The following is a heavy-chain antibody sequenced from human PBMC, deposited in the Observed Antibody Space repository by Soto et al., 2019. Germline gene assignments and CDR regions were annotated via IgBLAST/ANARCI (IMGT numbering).Heavy chain of an antibody. J-gene: IGHJ4*02. Sequence: EVQLVESGGGLVQPGGSLRLSCAASGFTFSSYWMHWVRQAPGKGLVWVSRINSDGSSSSYADSVKGRFTISRDNAKNTLYLQMNSLRAEDTAVYYCAIRASYYDSSGYFDYWGQGTLVTVSS. D-gene: IGHD3-22*01. CDR1: GFTFSSYW. V-gene: IGHV3-74*01. CDR2: INSDGSSS. CDR3: AIRASYYDSSGYFDY.